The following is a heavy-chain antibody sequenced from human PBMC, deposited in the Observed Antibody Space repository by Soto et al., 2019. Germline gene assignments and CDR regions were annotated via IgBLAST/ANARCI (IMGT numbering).Heavy chain of an antibody. D-gene: IGHD3-10*01. Sequence: QVQLQESGPGLVKPSETLSLTCTVSGGSMSSYYWSWIRQPPGKGLEWIGYIYYSGSTIYNPSLKSRVTISGDTSKNHFSLKLSSVTAAHTAVYYCARYGSGSSVLFDPGGQGTLVIVSS. CDR1: GGSMSSYY. V-gene: IGHV4-59*01. J-gene: IGHJ5*02. CDR2: IYYSGST. CDR3: ARYGSGSSVLFDP.